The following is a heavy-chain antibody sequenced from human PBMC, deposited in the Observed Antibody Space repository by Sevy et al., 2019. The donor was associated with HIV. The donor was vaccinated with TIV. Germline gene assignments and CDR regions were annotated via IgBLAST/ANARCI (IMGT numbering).Heavy chain of an antibody. J-gene: IGHJ3*02. CDR1: GFTFSSYS. Sequence: GGSLRLSCAASGFTFSSYSMNWVRQAPGKGLEWVSSISGISNYIYYADSMKGRFTVSRDNARNSLYLQMNSLRAEDTAVYYCARNNCSITNCYGGDVFDIWGQGTMVTVSS. V-gene: IGHV3-21*01. CDR2: ISGISNYI. CDR3: ARNNCSITNCYGGDVFDI. D-gene: IGHD2-2*01.